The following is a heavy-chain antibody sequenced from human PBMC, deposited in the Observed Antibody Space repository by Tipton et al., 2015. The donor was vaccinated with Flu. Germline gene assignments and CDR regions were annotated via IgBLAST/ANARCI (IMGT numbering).Heavy chain of an antibody. D-gene: IGHD5-18*01. CDR1: GYTFTSFG. CDR2: ISGNNGNT. J-gene: IGHJ4*02. V-gene: IGHV1-18*01. CDR3: ARDHAETGMATDY. Sequence: QLVQSGAEVKKPGASVKVSCKASGYTFTSFGITWVRQAPGQGLGWMGWISGNNGNTKYAQKLQGRVTLTTDTSTRTAYMELRSLRSDDTAVYYCARDHAETGMATDYWGQGTLVTVSS.